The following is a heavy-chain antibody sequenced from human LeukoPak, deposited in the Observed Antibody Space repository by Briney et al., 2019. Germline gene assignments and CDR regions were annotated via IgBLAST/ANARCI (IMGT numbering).Heavy chain of an antibody. J-gene: IGHJ4*02. Sequence: ASVKVSCKASGYTFTGYYMYWVRQAPGQGLEWMGRINPNSGGTNYAQKFQGRVTMTRDTSSSTAYMELSRLRSDDTAVYYCASTATGDLGYWGQGTLVTVSS. D-gene: IGHD7-27*01. CDR2: INPNSGGT. V-gene: IGHV1-2*06. CDR1: GYTFTGYY. CDR3: ASTATGDLGY.